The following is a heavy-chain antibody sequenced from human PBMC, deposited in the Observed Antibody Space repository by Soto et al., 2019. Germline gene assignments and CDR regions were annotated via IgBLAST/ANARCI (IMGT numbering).Heavy chain of an antibody. CDR1: GGSFRDYY. CDR2: INHSGST. Sequence: VQIQKWGAGLLKPSETLSLTCAVYGGSFRDYYWSWLSQPLGKVLGWIGEINHSGSTNYKPSLQSRVTISVDTSKNQYSLKLRSERAADPAVYYCATWGQLARLDHWSQVTLVTVSS. V-gene: IGHV4-34*01. CDR3: ATWGQLARLDH. D-gene: IGHD6-6*01. J-gene: IGHJ4*02.